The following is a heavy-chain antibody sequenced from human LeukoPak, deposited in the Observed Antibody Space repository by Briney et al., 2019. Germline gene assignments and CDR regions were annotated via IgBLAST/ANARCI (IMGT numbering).Heavy chain of an antibody. V-gene: IGHV1-69*04. D-gene: IGHD3-9*01. CDR3: ARGSRITIPYGMDV. CDR1: GGTFSSYA. Sequence: ASVKVSCKASGGTFSSYAISWVRQAPGQGLEWMGRIIPILGIANYAQKFQGRVTITADKSTSTAYMELSSLRSEDTAVYYCARGSRITIPYGMDVWGQGTTVTVSS. J-gene: IGHJ6*02. CDR2: IIPILGIA.